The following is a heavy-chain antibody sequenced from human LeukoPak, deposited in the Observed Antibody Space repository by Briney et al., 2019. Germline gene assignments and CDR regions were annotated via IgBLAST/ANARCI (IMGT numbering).Heavy chain of an antibody. CDR2: IYSDNT. CDR1: GFTFSSSA. J-gene: IGHJ4*02. V-gene: IGHV3-23*03. D-gene: IGHD3-10*01. CDR3: AQANSVVRGLPYRY. Sequence: GGSLRLSCAASGFTFSSSAMSWVRQAPGKGLEGVSFIYSDNTHYSDSVKGRFTISRDNSKNTLYLQMNSLRADDTSVYYCAQANSVVRGLPYRYWGQGSLVTVSS.